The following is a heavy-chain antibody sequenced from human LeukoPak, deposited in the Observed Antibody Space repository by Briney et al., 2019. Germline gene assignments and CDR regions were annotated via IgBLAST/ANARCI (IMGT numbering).Heavy chain of an antibody. D-gene: IGHD2-2*01. CDR1: GYTFTSYA. Sequence: ASVNVSCKASGYTFTSYAMHWVRQAPGQRLEWMGWINAGNGNTKYSQKFQGRVTITRDTSASTAYMELSSLRSEDTAVYYCARGRGCSSTSCYRERGMDVWGQGTTVTVSS. CDR2: INAGNGNT. V-gene: IGHV1-3*01. J-gene: IGHJ6*02. CDR3: ARGRGCSSTSCYRERGMDV.